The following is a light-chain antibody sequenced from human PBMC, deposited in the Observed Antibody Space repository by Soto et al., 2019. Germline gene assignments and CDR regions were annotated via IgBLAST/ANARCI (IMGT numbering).Light chain of an antibody. CDR2: GAS. J-gene: IGKJ1*01. CDR3: QQYNSWPWT. CDR1: QIGSSN. Sequence: EIVMTQSPATLSMSPGQRVTRSCSASQIGSSNVAWNQQKPGQAHRLLIYGASTRAPGIPDSVSGSGSGTEFTLSIISLQSEDFAVYYCQQYNSWPWTFGHGTKVEIK. V-gene: IGKV3-15*01.